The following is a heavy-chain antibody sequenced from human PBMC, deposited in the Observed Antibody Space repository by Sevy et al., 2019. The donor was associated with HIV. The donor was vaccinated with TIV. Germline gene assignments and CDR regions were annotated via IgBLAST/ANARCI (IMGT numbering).Heavy chain of an antibody. D-gene: IGHD2-8*02. Sequence: GGPLRLSCAASGFTFTYAWMTWVRQAPGKGLEWLGRIKSKADGGTIDYAAPVKGRFTISRDDSKNTLYLQMNSLKTEDTGVYYCSTDPIILLLVTYGMDVWGRGTTVTVSS. CDR2: IKSKADGGTI. CDR1: GFTFTYAW. CDR3: STDPIILLLVTYGMDV. J-gene: IGHJ6*02. V-gene: IGHV3-15*01.